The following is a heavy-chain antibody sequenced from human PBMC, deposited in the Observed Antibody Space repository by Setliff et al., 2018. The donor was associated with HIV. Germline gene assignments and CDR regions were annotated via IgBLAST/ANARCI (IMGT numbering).Heavy chain of an antibody. CDR2: IYWDDDQ. CDR3: AQTPGFGELYFNA. Sequence: SGPTLVNPTQTLTLTCTFSGFSLTTDGVGVGWLRQPPGKALEWLALIYWDDDQRFNSSLKSRLSISKDTSKNQVVLTMINMDPVDTATYFCAQTPGFGELYFNAWGPGTLVTVSS. J-gene: IGHJ5*02. CDR1: GFSLTTDGVG. D-gene: IGHD3-10*01. V-gene: IGHV2-5*02.